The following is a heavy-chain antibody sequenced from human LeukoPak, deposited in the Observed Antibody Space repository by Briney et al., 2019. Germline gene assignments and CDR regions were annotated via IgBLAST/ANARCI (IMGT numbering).Heavy chain of an antibody. CDR3: ARGRAARMPQGLYYYYYMDV. CDR2: INHSGST. D-gene: IGHD2-2*01. CDR1: GGSFSGYY. J-gene: IGHJ6*03. Sequence: SETLSLTCAVYGGSFSGYYWSWIRQPPGKGLEWIGEINHSGSTNYNPSLKSRVTISVDTSKNQFSLKLSSVTAADTVVYYCARGRAARMPQGLYYYYYMDVWGKGTTVTVSS. V-gene: IGHV4-34*01.